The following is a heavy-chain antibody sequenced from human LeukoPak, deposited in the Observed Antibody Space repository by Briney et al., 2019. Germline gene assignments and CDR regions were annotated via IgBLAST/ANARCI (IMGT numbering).Heavy chain of an antibody. Sequence: GASVKVSCKASGYTFTSYGISWVRQAPGQGLEWMGWISAYNGNTNYAQKLQGRVTTTTDTSTSTAYMELRSLRSDDTAVYYCARDLELVGATTIFDYWGQGTLVTVSS. D-gene: IGHD1-26*01. V-gene: IGHV1-18*01. CDR1: GYTFTSYG. CDR2: ISAYNGNT. CDR3: ARDLELVGATTIFDY. J-gene: IGHJ4*02.